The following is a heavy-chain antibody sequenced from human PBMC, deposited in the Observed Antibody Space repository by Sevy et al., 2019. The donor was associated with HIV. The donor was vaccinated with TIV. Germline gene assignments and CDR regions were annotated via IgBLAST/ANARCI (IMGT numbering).Heavy chain of an antibody. D-gene: IGHD4-17*01. CDR3: ARGKLDYVDYYYFDY. CDR1: GFTVSTKY. Sequence: GGSLRLSCAASGFTVSTKYMSWVRQAPGKGLEWVSVIYSAHSTYYTDSVKGRFTISRDNSKNTLYLQMNSLRAEDTAVYYCARGKLDYVDYYYFDYWGQGTLVTVSS. V-gene: IGHV3-53*01. CDR2: IYSAHST. J-gene: IGHJ4*02.